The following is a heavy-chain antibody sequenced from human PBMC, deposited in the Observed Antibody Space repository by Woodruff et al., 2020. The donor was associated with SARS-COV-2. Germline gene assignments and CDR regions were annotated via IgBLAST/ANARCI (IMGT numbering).Heavy chain of an antibody. CDR2: GST. J-gene: IGHJ3*02. V-gene: IGHV4-4*02. Sequence: GSTNYNPSLKSRLTISVDKSKNQFSLKLSSVTAADTAVYYCAKDASSPIAAAGDAFDIWGQGTMVTVSS. CDR3: AKDASSPIAAAGDAFDI. D-gene: IGHD6-13*01.